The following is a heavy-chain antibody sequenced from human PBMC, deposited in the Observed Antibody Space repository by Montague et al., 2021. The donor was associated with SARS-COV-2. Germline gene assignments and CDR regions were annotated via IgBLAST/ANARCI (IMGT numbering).Heavy chain of an antibody. D-gene: IGHD5-12*01. CDR3: ARRGRKLLPVATAIGGLDI. CDR2: IYDSGST. CDR1: GGSISSNNYY. V-gene: IGHV4-39*02. J-gene: IGHJ3*02. Sequence: SETLSLTCSVSGGSISSNNYYWDWIRQPPGKGLEWIGSIYDSGSTYYNPSLKSQVTISVDTSKNHFSLKLNSVTATDTAVYYCARRGRKLLPVATAIGGLDIWGQGTMVTVSS.